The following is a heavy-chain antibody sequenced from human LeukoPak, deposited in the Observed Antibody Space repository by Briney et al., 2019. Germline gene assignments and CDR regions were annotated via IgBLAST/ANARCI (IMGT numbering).Heavy chain of an antibody. Sequence: PGGSLRLSCAASGFTFSSYSMNWVRQAPGKGLEWVSSISSSSSYIYYADSVKGRFIISRDNAKNSLYLQMNSLRAEDTAVYYCARDNLSGPKGIAVATNFDYWGQGTLVTISS. V-gene: IGHV3-21*01. J-gene: IGHJ4*02. CDR1: GFTFSSYS. D-gene: IGHD6-19*01. CDR3: ARDNLSGPKGIAVATNFDY. CDR2: ISSSSSYI.